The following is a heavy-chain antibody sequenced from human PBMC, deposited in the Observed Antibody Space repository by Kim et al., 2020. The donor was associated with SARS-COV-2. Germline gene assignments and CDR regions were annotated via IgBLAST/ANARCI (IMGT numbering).Heavy chain of an antibody. CDR3: ARDARANGLFKLGVFDY. D-gene: IGHD7-27*01. J-gene: IGHJ4*02. Sequence: LQGRVTMTTDTSTSTAYMELRSLRSDDTAVYYCARDARANGLFKLGVFDYWGQGTLVTVSS. V-gene: IGHV1-18*01.